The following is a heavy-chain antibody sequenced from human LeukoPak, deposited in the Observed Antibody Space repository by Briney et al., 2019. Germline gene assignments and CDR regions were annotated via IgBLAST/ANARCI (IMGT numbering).Heavy chain of an antibody. D-gene: IGHD2-21*01. CDR3: ARGIWSARTVDYYLDS. Sequence: GGPVKLSCKASGYTFSNYAIHWVRQAPGQRFEWMGWINAGNGHTKYSQNFQGRVTITRDSSASTVYIDLSSLTSEDTAVYYCARGIWSARTVDYYLDSWGQGTLVTVSS. CDR2: INAGNGHT. V-gene: IGHV1-3*01. CDR1: GYTFSNYA. J-gene: IGHJ4*02.